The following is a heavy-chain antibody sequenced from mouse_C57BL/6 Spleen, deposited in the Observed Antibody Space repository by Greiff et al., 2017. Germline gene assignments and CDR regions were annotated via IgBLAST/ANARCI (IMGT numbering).Heavy chain of an antibody. D-gene: IGHD1-1*01. V-gene: IGHV5-6*01. CDR2: ISSGGSYT. J-gene: IGHJ2*01. CDR1: GFTFSSYG. Sequence: EVQLVEPGGDLVKPGGSLKLSCAASGFTFSSYGMSWVRQTPDKRLEWVATISSGGSYTYYPDSVKGRYTISRDNTKNTQYLQISSLTSEDTAMYYVAGQVTSGSRPWYFDYWGQGTTLTVSS. CDR3: AGQVTSGSRPWYFDY.